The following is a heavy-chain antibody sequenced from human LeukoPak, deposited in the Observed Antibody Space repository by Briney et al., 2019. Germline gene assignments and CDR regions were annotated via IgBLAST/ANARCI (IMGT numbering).Heavy chain of an antibody. Sequence: GASVKVSCKASEYTLTSSHAHWVRQAPGQGLEWMGIINCGDGYTNYAQKFQGRVSVTSDTSTSTIYMELSSLRAEDTAVYYCARHLDLWSGYYTGSPGGYGMDVWGQGTTVTVSS. J-gene: IGHJ6*02. CDR3: ARHLDLWSGYYTGSPGGYGMDV. D-gene: IGHD3-3*01. V-gene: IGHV1-46*01. CDR2: INCGDGYT. CDR1: EYTLTSSH.